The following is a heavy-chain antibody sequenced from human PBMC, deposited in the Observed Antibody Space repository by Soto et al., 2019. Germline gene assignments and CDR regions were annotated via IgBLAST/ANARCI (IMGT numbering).Heavy chain of an antibody. Sequence: GGPLILSCRASGFPIRNYWMHRVSKAPGKGLVWVSRINSDGSSTSYADSVKGRFTISRDNAKNTLYLQMNSLRAEDTAVYYCARDTSPAALSYYYYYGMDVSGQAPTVTVSS. D-gene: IGHD2-2*01. CDR3: ARDTSPAALSYYYYYGMDV. J-gene: IGHJ6*02. CDR2: INSDGSST. CDR1: GFPIRNYW. V-gene: IGHV3-74*01.